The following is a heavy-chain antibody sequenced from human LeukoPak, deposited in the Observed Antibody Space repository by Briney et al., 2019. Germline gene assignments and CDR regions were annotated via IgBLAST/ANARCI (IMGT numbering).Heavy chain of an antibody. D-gene: IGHD4-17*01. CDR1: GFTFNNYD. Sequence: GGSLRLSCAASGFTFNNYDMMWVRQAPGKGLKWVSYISESGTTVYYGDSVKGRFTISRDNGKNSLYLQMNSLRAEDTAVYYCARQDATTVSYGMDVWGQGTTVTVSS. CDR3: ARQDATTVSYGMDV. V-gene: IGHV3-48*03. J-gene: IGHJ6*02. CDR2: ISESGTTV.